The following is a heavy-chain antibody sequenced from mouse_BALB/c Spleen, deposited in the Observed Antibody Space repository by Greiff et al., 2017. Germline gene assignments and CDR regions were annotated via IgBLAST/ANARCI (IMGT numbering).Heavy chain of an antibody. CDR1: GYTFTSYW. D-gene: IGHD2-14*01. V-gene: IGHV1S41*01. CDR2: IAPGSGST. Sequence: DLVKPGASVKLSCKASGYTFTSYWINWIKQRPGQGLEWIGRIAPGSGSTYYNEMFKGKATLTVDTSSSTAYIQLSSLSSEDSAVYFCARSGDRYDVWFADWGQGTLVTVSA. CDR3: ARSGDRYDVWFAD. J-gene: IGHJ3*01.